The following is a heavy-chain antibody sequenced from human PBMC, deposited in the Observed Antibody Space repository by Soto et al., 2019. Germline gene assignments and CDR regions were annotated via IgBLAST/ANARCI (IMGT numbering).Heavy chain of an antibody. CDR1: GFTFSSYG. V-gene: IGHV3-30*18. D-gene: IGHD4-17*01. CDR2: ISYDGSNK. CDR3: AKGALRLPYY. Sequence: GGSLRLSCAASGFTFSSYGMHWVRQAPGKGLEWVAVISYDGSNKYYADSVKGRFTISRDNSENTLYLQMNSLRAEDTAVYYCAKGALRLPYYWGQGTLVTVSS. J-gene: IGHJ4*02.